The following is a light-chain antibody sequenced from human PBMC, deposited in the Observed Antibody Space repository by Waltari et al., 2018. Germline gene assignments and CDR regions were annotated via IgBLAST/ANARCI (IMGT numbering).Light chain of an antibody. V-gene: IGKV4-1*01. CDR1: QNVLYSSNNKNY. CDR3: QQYYGTPPT. CDR2: WAS. J-gene: IGKJ1*01. Sequence: DIVMTQSPDSLAVSLGERATNKCKSSQNVLYSSNNKNYLAWYQQKPGQPPKLLIYWASTRESGVPDRFSGSGSGTDFTLTISSLQAEDVAVYYCQQYYGTPPTFGQGTKVEIK.